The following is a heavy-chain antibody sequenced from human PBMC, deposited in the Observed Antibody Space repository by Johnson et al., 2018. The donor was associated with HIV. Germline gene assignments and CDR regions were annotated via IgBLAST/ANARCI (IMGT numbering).Heavy chain of an antibody. CDR3: ARDRALRGYYDSSGYTWADAFDI. V-gene: IGHV3-64*01. CDR1: GFTVSSNY. D-gene: IGHD3-22*01. J-gene: IGHJ3*02. Sequence: VQLVESGGGLIQPGGSLRLSCAASGFTVSSNYMSWVRQAPGKGLEYVSAISSNGGSTYYANSVKGRFTISRDNSKNTLYLQMGSLRAEDMAVYYCARDRALRGYYDSSGYTWADAFDIWGQGTMVTVSS. CDR2: ISSNGGST.